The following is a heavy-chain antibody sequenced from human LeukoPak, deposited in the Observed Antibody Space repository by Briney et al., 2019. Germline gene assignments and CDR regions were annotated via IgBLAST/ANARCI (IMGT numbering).Heavy chain of an antibody. D-gene: IGHD3-9*01. Sequence: ASVKVSSKASGYTFTGYYMHWVRQAPGQGLEWMGWINPNSGGTNYAQKFQGRVTMTRDTSISTAYMELSRLRSDDTAVYYCARDGGGATITILPRWAHDSFDIWGQGTMVTVSS. CDR2: INPNSGGT. CDR3: ARDGGGATITILPRWAHDSFDI. J-gene: IGHJ3*02. V-gene: IGHV1-2*02. CDR1: GYTFTGYY.